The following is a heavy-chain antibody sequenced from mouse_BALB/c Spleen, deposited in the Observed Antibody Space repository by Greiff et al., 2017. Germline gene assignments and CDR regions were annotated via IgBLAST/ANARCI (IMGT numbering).Heavy chain of an antibody. CDR2: IWSGGST. J-gene: IGHJ4*01. D-gene: IGHD4-1*01. CDR1: GFSLTSYG. V-gene: IGHV2-2*02. Sequence: VQLVESGPGLVQPSQSLSITCTVSGFSLTSYGVHWVRQSPGKGLEWLGVIWSGGSTDYNAAFISRLSISKDNSKSQVFFKMNSLQANDTAIYYCARNKLGLGYAMDYWGQGTSVTVSS. CDR3: ARNKLGLGYAMDY.